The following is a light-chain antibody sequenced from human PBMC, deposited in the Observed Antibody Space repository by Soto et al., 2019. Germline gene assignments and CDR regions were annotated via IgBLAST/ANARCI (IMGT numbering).Light chain of an antibody. CDR3: QRSSSTPPWT. CDR1: QSISSN. J-gene: IGKJ1*01. V-gene: IGKV1-39*01. CDR2: GAS. Sequence: DIRMTQSPSSLSASVGDRVTITCRASQSISSNLSWYKQKPGKVPELLIYGASSLQSGVPSRFSGSGSGTDFTLTISSLQPEDFATYYCQRSSSTPPWTFGQGTKVEIK.